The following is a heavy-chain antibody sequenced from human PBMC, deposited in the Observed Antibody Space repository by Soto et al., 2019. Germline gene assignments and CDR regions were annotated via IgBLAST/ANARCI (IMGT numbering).Heavy chain of an antibody. CDR2: ISSTSRTI. J-gene: IGHJ4*02. V-gene: IGHV3-48*01. Sequence: PGGSLRLSCAASGFAFSGYYMNWVRQAPGKGLEWISYISSTSRTIYYADSVEGRFTISRDNAKNSVYLQMNSLSADDTAVYYCARMTGSGYPFDYWGLGVLVTVSS. CDR1: GFAFSGYY. CDR3: ARMTGSGYPFDY. D-gene: IGHD5-18*01.